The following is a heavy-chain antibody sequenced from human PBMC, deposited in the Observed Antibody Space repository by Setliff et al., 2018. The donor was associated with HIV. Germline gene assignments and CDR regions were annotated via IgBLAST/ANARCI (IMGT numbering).Heavy chain of an antibody. CDR1: GFSFTTVGVG. CDR2: IYWDDDK. D-gene: IGHD2-21*01. V-gene: IGHV2-5*02. Sequence: SGPTLVNPTQTLTLTCTFSGFSFTTVGVGVGWIRQPPGKALEWLGVIYWDDDKRYNPSLRSRLTFTRDTSKNQVVLTMTNMHPVDTATYYCARYLFLGGNWFDPWGQGTLVTVSS. J-gene: IGHJ5*02. CDR3: ARYLFLGGNWFDP.